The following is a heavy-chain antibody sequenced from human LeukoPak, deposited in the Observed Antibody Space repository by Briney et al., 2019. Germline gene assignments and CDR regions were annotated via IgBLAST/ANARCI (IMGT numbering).Heavy chain of an antibody. CDR3: ARLQVVPAAMNFPPYYYYGMDV. Sequence: GGSLRLSCAASGFTFSTYSMNWVRQAPGKGLEWVSSISSISTYIYYADSVKGRFTISRDNAKNSLYLQMNSLRAEDTAVYYCARLQVVPAAMNFPPYYYYGMDVWGQGTTVTVSS. CDR2: ISSISTYI. D-gene: IGHD2-2*01. CDR1: GFTFSTYS. V-gene: IGHV3-21*01. J-gene: IGHJ6*02.